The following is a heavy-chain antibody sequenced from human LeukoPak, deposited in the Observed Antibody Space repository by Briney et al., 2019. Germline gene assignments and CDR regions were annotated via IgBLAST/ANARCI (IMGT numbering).Heavy chain of an antibody. CDR1: GFTFTSSA. V-gene: IGHV1-58*01. D-gene: IGHD3-10*01. CDR2: IVVGSGNT. Sequence: SVKVSCKGSGFTFTSSAVQWVRQARGQRLEWIGWIVVGSGNTNYAQKFQERVTITRDMSTSTAYMELSSLRSEDTAVYYCAADLYYGSGSTEYYFDYWGQGTLVTVSS. J-gene: IGHJ4*02. CDR3: AADLYYGSGSTEYYFDY.